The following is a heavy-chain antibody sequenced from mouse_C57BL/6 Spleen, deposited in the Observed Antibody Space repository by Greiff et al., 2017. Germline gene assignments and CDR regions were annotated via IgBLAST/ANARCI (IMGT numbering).Heavy chain of an antibody. J-gene: IGHJ2*01. Sequence: QVHVKQPGAELVKPGASVKMSCKASGYTFTSYWITWVKQRPGQGLEWIGDIYPGSGSTNYNEKFKSKATLTVDTSSSTAYMQLSSLTSEDSAVYYCAMSFDLNFDYWGQGTTLTVSS. CDR2: IYPGSGST. V-gene: IGHV1-55*01. CDR3: AMSFDLNFDY. CDR1: GYTFTSYW.